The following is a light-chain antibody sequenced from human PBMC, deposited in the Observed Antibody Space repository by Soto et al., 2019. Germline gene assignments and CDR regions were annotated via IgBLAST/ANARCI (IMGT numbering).Light chain of an antibody. Sequence: QSVLTQPASVSGSLGQSITISCTGTSSDVGAYNYVSWYQQHPDKAPKLLIFEVTNRPSGVSGRFSGSKSGITASLSISGLQPEDEADYYCSSYTSSSTLYVFGSGTKLTVL. V-gene: IGLV2-14*01. J-gene: IGLJ1*01. CDR2: EVT. CDR1: SSDVGAYNY. CDR3: SSYTSSSTLYV.